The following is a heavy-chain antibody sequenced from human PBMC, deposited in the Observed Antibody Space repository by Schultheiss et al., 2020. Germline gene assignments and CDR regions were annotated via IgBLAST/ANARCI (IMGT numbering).Heavy chain of an antibody. D-gene: IGHD4-23*01. CDR2: ISSSSSTI. Sequence: GESLKISCAASGFTFSSYSMNWVRQAPGKGLEWVSYISSSSSTIYYADSVKGRFTISRDNAKNSLYLQMNSLRAEDTAVYYCAKPLVVTATTHRMDHWGQGTLVTVSS. V-gene: IGHV3-48*01. J-gene: IGHJ4*02. CDR3: AKPLVVTATTHRMDH. CDR1: GFTFSSYS.